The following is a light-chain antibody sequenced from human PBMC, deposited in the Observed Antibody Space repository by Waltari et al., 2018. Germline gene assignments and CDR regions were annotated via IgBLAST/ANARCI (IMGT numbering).Light chain of an antibody. CDR3: CSYAGNYVWV. CDR1: SSDIGRYDF. J-gene: IGLJ3*02. Sequence: QSALTQPAAVSGSPGQSVTISCTGASSDIGRYDFVSWYQQHPGNAPKLVLSDVSKRPSGVSDRFSGSKSGDTASLTISGLQFEDEADYYCCSYAGNYVWVFGGGTRLTVL. CDR2: DVS. V-gene: IGLV2-23*02.